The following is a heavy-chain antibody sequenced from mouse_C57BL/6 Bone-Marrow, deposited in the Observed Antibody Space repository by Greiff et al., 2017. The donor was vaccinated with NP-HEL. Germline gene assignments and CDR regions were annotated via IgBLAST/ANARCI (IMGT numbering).Heavy chain of an antibody. CDR3: ASTYYYGSSLYYFDY. D-gene: IGHD1-1*01. V-gene: IGHV1-80*01. CDR1: GYAFSSYW. Sequence: VQLQQSGAELVKPGASVKISCKASGYAFSSYWMNWVKQRPGKGLEWIGQIYPGDGDTNYNGKFKGKATLTADKSSSTAYMQLSSLTSEDSAVYFCASTYYYGSSLYYFDYWGQGTTLTVSS. CDR2: IYPGDGDT. J-gene: IGHJ2*01.